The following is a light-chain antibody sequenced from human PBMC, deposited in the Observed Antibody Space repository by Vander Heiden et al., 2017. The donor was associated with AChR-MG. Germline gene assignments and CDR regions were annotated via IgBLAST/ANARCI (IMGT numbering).Light chain of an antibody. V-gene: IGKV1-5*03. Sequence: DIQMTQSPSTLSASVGDRVTLTCRATQSISSWLAWYQQKPGKAPKLLIYKASSLESGVPSRFSGSGSGTEFTLTISSLEPDDFATYYCQQYESYSGTFGQGTKVEIK. CDR2: KAS. CDR3: QQYESYSGT. CDR1: QSISSW. J-gene: IGKJ1*01.